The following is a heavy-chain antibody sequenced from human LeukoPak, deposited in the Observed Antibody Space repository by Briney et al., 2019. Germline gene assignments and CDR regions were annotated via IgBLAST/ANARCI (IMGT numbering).Heavy chain of an antibody. V-gene: IGHV1-2*02. CDR2: INPNSGGT. CDR3: ARGGYCSGGSCYGDI. D-gene: IGHD2-15*01. J-gene: IGHJ3*02. CDR1: GYTFTGYY. Sequence: GASVKVSCKASGYTFTGYYMHWVRQAPGQGLEWMGWINPNSGGTNYAQKFQGRVTMTRDTSISTAYMELSRLRSDDTAVYYCARGGYCSGGSCYGDIWGQGTMVTVSS.